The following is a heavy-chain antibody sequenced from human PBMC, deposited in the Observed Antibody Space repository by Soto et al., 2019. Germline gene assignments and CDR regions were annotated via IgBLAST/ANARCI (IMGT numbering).Heavy chain of an antibody. Sequence: EVQLVESGGGLVQPGGSLRLSCAASGFTFSSYSMNWVRQAPGKGLEWVSYISDSSRTIYYADSVKGRFTISRDNAKNSLFLQMNSPRDEDTAVYYCARDRVVDTAMDPFDFWGQGTLVTVSS. CDR1: GFTFSSYS. V-gene: IGHV3-48*02. CDR3: ARDRVVDTAMDPFDF. D-gene: IGHD5-18*01. J-gene: IGHJ4*02. CDR2: ISDSSRTI.